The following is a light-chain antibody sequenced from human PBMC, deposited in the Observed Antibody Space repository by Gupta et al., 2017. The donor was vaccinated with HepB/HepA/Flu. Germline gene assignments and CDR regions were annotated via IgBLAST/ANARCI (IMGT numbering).Light chain of an antibody. J-gene: IGLJ2*01. Sequence: QFVLTQSPSASASLGASVKLTCTLSSGHSNYAIAWHQQQPEKGHRYLMKRKRDGSHSKGAAIPDRVSGSSSAAERSLTISGLQSDDESDDDCQNWATGRHVIFGGGTKLTVL. V-gene: IGLV4-69*01. CDR3: QNWATGRHVI. CDR1: SGHSNYA. CDR2: RKRDGSH.